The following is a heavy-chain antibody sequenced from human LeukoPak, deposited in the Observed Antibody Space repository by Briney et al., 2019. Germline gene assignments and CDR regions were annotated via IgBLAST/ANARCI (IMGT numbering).Heavy chain of an antibody. CDR2: IFYSGST. J-gene: IGHJ3*02. CDR3: AGLGYSGSYYERAFDI. Sequence: PSETLSLTCTVSSGSISTSNYYWGWVRQPPGKALEWIGNIFYSGSTYYNPSLMSRVTIFADTPKNQFSLKLSSVTAADTAVYYCAGLGYSGSYYERAFDIWGQGTMVTVSS. V-gene: IGHV4-39*01. CDR1: SGSISTSNYY. D-gene: IGHD1-26*01.